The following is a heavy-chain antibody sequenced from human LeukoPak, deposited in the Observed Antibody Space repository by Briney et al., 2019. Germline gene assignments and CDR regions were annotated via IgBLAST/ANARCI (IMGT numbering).Heavy chain of an antibody. D-gene: IGHD1-1*01. Sequence: SETLSLTCAVYGGSFSGYYWSWIRQPPGEGLEWIGEINHSGSTNYNPSLKSRVTISVDTSKNQFSLKLSSVTAADTAVYYCASWNDDWFDPWGQGTLVTVSS. V-gene: IGHV4-34*01. CDR3: ASWNDDWFDP. CDR2: INHSGST. CDR1: GGSFSGYY. J-gene: IGHJ5*02.